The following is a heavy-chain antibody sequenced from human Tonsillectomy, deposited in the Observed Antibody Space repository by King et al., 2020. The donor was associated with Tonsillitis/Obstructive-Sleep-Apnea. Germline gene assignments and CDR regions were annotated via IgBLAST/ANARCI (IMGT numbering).Heavy chain of an antibody. V-gene: IGHV4-59*01. CDR2: IYYSGGT. J-gene: IGHJ4*02. Sequence: VQLQESGPGLVKPSETLSLTCTVSGGSISGYYWSWLRQPPGKGLEWIAYIYYSGGTNYNPSLKSRVTISVDTSKNQFSLKVRPVTAADTAVYYCARVRPNRLLFDYWGQGTLAPVSS. CDR3: ARVRPNRLLFDY. D-gene: IGHD1-14*01. CDR1: GGSISGYY.